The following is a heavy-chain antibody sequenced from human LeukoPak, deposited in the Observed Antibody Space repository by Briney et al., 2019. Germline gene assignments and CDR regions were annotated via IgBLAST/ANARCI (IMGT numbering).Heavy chain of an antibody. J-gene: IGHJ6*02. Sequence: ASVKVSCKAYGYTFTSYYMHWVRQAPGQGLEWMGIINPSGGSTSYAQKFQGRVTMTRDTSTSTVYMELSSLRSEDTAVYYCARAGDIVVVPAALGSYYYYGMDVWGQGTTVTVSS. D-gene: IGHD2-2*01. CDR2: INPSGGST. V-gene: IGHV1-46*01. CDR3: ARAGDIVVVPAALGSYYYYGMDV. CDR1: GYTFTSYY.